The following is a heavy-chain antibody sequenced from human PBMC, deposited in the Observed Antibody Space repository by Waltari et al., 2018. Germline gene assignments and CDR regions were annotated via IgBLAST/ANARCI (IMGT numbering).Heavy chain of an antibody. CDR3: ARDRVTMVRGQGWFDP. D-gene: IGHD3-10*01. Sequence: QVQLVQSGAEVKKPGASVKVSCKASGYTFTGYYMHWVRQAPGQGLEWMGWINPNSGGTNYAQKFQGRVTMTRDTSISTAYMELSRLRSDDTAVYYCARDRVTMVRGQGWFDPWGQGTLVTVSS. J-gene: IGHJ5*02. V-gene: IGHV1-2*02. CDR1: GYTFTGYY. CDR2: INPNSGGT.